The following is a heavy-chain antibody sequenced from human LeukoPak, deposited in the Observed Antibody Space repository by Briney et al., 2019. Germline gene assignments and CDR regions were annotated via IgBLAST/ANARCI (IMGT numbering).Heavy chain of an antibody. V-gene: IGHV3-33*08. Sequence: GGSLRLSCATSGFTFSSNWMSWVRQAPGKGLEWVAVIWYDGSNKYYADSVKGRFTISRDNSKNTLYLQMNSLRAEDTAVYYCATGGHSSAPAEYFQHWGQGTLVTVSS. J-gene: IGHJ1*01. CDR1: GFTFSSNW. CDR2: IWYDGSNK. D-gene: IGHD6-19*01. CDR3: ATGGHSSAPAEYFQH.